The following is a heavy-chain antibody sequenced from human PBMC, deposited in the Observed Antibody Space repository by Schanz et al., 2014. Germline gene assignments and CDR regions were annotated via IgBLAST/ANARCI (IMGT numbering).Heavy chain of an antibody. V-gene: IGHV3-73*01. CDR2: VRTKDNHYAT. J-gene: IGHJ5*02. CDR3: ASYDNSGPYYLNH. Sequence: LAESGGSLVQPGGFLRLSCAASGLTFDIYAMSWVRQAPGKGLEWVGRVRTKDNHYATSYGASVSGRFTISRDDSKNTAYLQMNSLRTGDTAMYYCASYDNSGPYYLNHWGRGTLVTVSS. D-gene: IGHD4-4*01. CDR1: GLTFDIYA.